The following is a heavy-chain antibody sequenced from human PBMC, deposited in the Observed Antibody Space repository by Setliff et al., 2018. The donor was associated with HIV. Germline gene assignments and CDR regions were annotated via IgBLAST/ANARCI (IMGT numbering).Heavy chain of an antibody. CDR2: IYHNGIT. CDR3: ARSIYGSGSYPLDY. D-gene: IGHD3-10*01. V-gene: IGHV4-38-2*01. Sequence: SETLSLTCGVSGYSISSGYYWGWIRQPPGKGLEWIGSIYHNGITYYNPSLKSRVTISVDTSQNQFSLKLSSVTAADTAIYFCARSIYGSGSYPLDYWGQGILVTVSS. J-gene: IGHJ4*02. CDR1: GYSISSGYY.